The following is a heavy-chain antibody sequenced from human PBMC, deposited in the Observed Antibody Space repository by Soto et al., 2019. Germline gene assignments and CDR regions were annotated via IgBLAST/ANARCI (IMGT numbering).Heavy chain of an antibody. Sequence: QVQLQQWGAGLLKPSETLSLTCAVYGGSFSGYYWSWIRQPPGKGLEWVGEIIHSGSTNYNPSLKSRVTISVDTSKNQFSLKLSSVTAADTAVYYCASNGLGYCSSTSCYTGAFDIWGQGTMVTVSS. V-gene: IGHV4-34*12. CDR1: GGSFSGYY. CDR3: ASNGLGYCSSTSCYTGAFDI. CDR2: IIHSGST. J-gene: IGHJ3*02. D-gene: IGHD2-2*02.